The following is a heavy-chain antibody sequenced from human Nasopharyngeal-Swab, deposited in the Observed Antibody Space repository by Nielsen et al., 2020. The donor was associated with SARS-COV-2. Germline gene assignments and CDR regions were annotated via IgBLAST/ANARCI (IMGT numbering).Heavy chain of an antibody. CDR2: ISSSGSTI. CDR1: GFPFRSHE. D-gene: IGHD3-16*01. V-gene: IGHV3-48*03. CDR3: ARALYDYVWGSYGHDAFDI. J-gene: IGHJ3*02. Sequence: GESLKISCAASGFPFRSHEMKWVRQAPGKGLEWVSYISSSGSTIYYADSVKGRFTISRDNTKNSLYLKMNSLRAEDTAVYYCARALYDYVWGSYGHDAFDIWGQGAMVTVSS.